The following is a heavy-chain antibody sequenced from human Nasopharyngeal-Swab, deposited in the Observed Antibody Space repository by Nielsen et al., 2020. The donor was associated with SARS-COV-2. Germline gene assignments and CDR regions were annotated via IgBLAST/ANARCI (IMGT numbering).Heavy chain of an antibody. Sequence: WIRQPPGKGLEWIGYIYHSGSTYYNPSLKSRVTISVDTSKNQFSLKLSSVTAADTAVYYCARDCKDSRGHYFDYWGQGTLVTVSS. V-gene: IGHV4-31*02. CDR3: ARDCKDSRGHYFDY. J-gene: IGHJ4*02. D-gene: IGHD3-22*01. CDR2: IYHSGST.